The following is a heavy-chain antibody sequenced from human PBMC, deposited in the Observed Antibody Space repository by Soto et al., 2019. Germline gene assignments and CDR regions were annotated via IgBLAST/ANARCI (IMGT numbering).Heavy chain of an antibody. D-gene: IGHD4-4*01. V-gene: IGHV3-21*01. Sequence: GGSLRLSCAASGFTFSTYSMNWVRQAPGKGLEWVSSISGSGNYTHYADFLRGRFTISRDNAKTSLYLQMNSLRAEDTAVYYCAREGINNYNEYYFDTWGQGTVVTVSS. CDR3: AREGINNYNEYYFDT. J-gene: IGHJ4*02. CDR2: ISGSGNYT. CDR1: GFTFSTYS.